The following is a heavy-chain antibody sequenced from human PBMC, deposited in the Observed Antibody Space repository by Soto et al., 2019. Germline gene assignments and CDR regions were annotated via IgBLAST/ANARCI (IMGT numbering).Heavy chain of an antibody. Sequence: QVQLVQSGAEVKKPGASVNVSCKASGYTFTGYYMHWVRQAPGQGLEWMEWIKRNSGGTHYAQTSQGRVTMTRDTSISTAYMELSRLRCDDTAVYFCASVRSHYYCMDVWGHGNTVIVFS. CDR2: IKRNSGGT. CDR3: ASVRSHYYCMDV. J-gene: IGHJ6*02. V-gene: IGHV1-2*02. CDR1: GYTFTGYY.